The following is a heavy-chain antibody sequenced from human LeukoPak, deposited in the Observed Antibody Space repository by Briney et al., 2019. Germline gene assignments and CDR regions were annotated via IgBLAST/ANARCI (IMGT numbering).Heavy chain of an antibody. CDR1: GWSFSGYY. CDR2: IYYSGST. V-gene: IGHV4-39*01. CDR3: ARHSISSSWYYYYYGMDV. D-gene: IGHD6-13*01. J-gene: IGHJ6*02. Sequence: SETLSLTSAVYGWSFSGYYWGLIRQPPGKGLEWIGSIYYSGSTYYNPSLKSRVTISVDTSKNQFSLKLSSVTAADTAVYYCARHSISSSWYYYYYGMDVWGQGTTVTVSS.